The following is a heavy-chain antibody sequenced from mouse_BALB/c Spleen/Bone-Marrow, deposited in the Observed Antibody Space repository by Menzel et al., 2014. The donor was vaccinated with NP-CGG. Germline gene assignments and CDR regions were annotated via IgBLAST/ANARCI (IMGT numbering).Heavy chain of an antibody. Sequence: EVQLQQSGTVLARPGASVKMSCKASGYTFTSYWMHWVKQRPGQGLEWIGAIYPGNSDTSYNQKFKGKAKLTAVTSTSTASMDLSSLTNEDSAVYYCTRGITTVVATRAMDYWGQGTSVTVSS. CDR3: TRGITTVVATRAMDY. D-gene: IGHD1-1*01. V-gene: IGHV1-5*01. CDR1: GYTFTSYW. J-gene: IGHJ4*01. CDR2: IYPGNSDT.